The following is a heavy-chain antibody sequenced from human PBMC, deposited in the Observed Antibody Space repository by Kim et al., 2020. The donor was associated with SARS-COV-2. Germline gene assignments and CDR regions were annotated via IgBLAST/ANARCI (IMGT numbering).Heavy chain of an antibody. CDR1: GYTFTGYY. V-gene: IGHV1-2*02. CDR3: VRGLKSGGY. Sequence: ASVKVSCKASGYTFTGYYIHWVRQAPGQGLEWMGWINPNSGDTDYAQNFQGRVTMTRDTYITTAYMEMSSLTSDDTAVYFCVRGLKSGGYWGQGTLVTVSS. J-gene: IGHJ4*02. CDR2: INPNSGDT. D-gene: IGHD1-26*01.